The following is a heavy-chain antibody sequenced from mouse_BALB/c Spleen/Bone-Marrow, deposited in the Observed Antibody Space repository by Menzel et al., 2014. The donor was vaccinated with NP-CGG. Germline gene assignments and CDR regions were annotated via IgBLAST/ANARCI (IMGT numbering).Heavy chain of an antibody. CDR3: TRRSLLSDYYALDY. J-gene: IGHJ4*01. V-gene: IGHV1S81*02. CDR2: INPSNGGT. CDR1: GYTFTSFY. Sequence: QVQPQQSGAELVKPGASVKLSCKASGYTFTSFYMYWVKQRPGQGLEWIGDINPSNGGTNFNEKFRKKATLTVDTSSSTAYMEFSSLTSEDSAVYYCTRRSLLSDYYALDYWGQGTSVTVSS. D-gene: IGHD6-1*01.